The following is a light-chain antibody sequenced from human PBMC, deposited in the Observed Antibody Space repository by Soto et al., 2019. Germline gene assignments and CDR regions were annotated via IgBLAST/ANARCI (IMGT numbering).Light chain of an antibody. J-gene: IGKJ1*01. Sequence: PGTLSLSPGERATLSCRATQTVFSNYLAWYQQKPGLAPRLLIYDASRRATGIPDRFSGSGSGADFILSISRLEPEDFAVYYCQQYDSSPWTFGQGTKVDIK. CDR1: QTVFSNY. CDR3: QQYDSSPWT. CDR2: DAS. V-gene: IGKV3D-20*01.